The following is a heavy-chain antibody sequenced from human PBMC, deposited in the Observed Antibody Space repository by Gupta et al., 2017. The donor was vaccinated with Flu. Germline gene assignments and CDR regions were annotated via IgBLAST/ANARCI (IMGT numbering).Heavy chain of an antibody. CDR3: ARVEGDSYGPRYGMDV. Sequence: EVQLVQSGAEVKKPGESLKIFCKGSGYSFTTYWNGWVRQLPGKGLEDMGVVYPGDSNTKYSPSCEGQVTISADKSIATAYLEWRSLKASDTAIYYCARVEGDSYGPRYGMDVCGQGTTVTVSS. V-gene: IGHV5-51*03. J-gene: IGHJ6*02. CDR1: GYSFTTYW. D-gene: IGHD5-18*01. CDR2: VYPGDSNT.